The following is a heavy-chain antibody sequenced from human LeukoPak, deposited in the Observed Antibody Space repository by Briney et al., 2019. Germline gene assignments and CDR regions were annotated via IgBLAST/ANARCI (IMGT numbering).Heavy chain of an antibody. CDR3: ARVKYYYGMDV. J-gene: IGHJ6*02. V-gene: IGHV3-48*03. CDR1: VFTFSSYE. CDR2: TSSSGSTI. Sequence: GGSLRLSCAASVFTFSSYELNWVRQAPGEGLEWVSYTSSSGSTIYYAESVKGRFTISRDNAKNSLYLQMNSLRAEDTAVYYCARVKYYYGMDVWGQGTTVTVSS.